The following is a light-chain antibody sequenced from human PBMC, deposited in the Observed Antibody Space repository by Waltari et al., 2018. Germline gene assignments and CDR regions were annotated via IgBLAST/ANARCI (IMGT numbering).Light chain of an antibody. J-gene: IGLJ2*01. CDR3: CSYAGGYTMA. Sequence: QSALTQPPSVPGSPGQSVTISCTGTSSDGGGYKYVSWHQQHPGKPPKLIIFDVSERPSGVPDRFAGSKSGNTASLTISGLQAEDEADYYCCSYAGGYTMAVDGGTKLTVL. CDR1: SSDGGGYKY. CDR2: DVS. V-gene: IGLV2-11*01.